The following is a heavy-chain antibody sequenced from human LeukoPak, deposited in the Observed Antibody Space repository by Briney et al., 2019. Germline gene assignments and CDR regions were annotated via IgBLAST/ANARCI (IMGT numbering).Heavy chain of an antibody. CDR2: INHSGST. Sequence: SETLSLTCAVYGGSFSGYYWSWIRQPPGKGLEWIGEINHSGSTNYNPSLKSRVTISVDTSKNQFSVKLSSVTAADTAVYYCASYCSSTSCYIPYAFDIWGQGTMVTVSS. V-gene: IGHV4-34*01. J-gene: IGHJ3*02. D-gene: IGHD2-2*02. CDR3: ASYCSSTSCYIPYAFDI. CDR1: GGSFSGYY.